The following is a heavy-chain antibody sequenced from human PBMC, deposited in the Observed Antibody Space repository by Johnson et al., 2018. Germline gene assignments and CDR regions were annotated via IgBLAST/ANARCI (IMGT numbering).Heavy chain of an antibody. D-gene: IGHD3-3*01. CDR2: ISYDGSNN. CDR3: ARVGSRIFGSRDYYYYYYRDV. V-gene: IGHV3-30-3*01. Sequence: QVQLVQSGGGVVQPGRSLRLSCAASGFTFSSYAMHWVRQAPGKGLEWVAVISYDGSNNYYADSVKGRFTISRDNSKNTLYLQMNSLRAEDTAVYYCARVGSRIFGSRDYYYYYYRDVWGKGTTVTVSS. CDR1: GFTFSSYA. J-gene: IGHJ6*03.